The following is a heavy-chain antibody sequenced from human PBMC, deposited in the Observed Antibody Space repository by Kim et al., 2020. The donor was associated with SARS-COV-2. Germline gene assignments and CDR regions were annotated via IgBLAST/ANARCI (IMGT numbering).Heavy chain of an antibody. CDR1: GYTFSSYV. Sequence: ASVKVSCKASGYTFSSYVMHWVRQAPGQRLEWMGWINADNDNIKYSQKFQGRVTITRDTSASTAYMELSSLRSEDTAVYYCARDLSEYGDYDAFDIWGQG. V-gene: IGHV1-3*01. CDR3: ARDLSEYGDYDAFDI. D-gene: IGHD4-17*01. CDR2: INADNDNI. J-gene: IGHJ3*02.